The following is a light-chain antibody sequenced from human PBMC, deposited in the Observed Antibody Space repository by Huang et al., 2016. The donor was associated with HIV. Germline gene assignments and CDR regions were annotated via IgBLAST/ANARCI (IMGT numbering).Light chain of an antibody. CDR3: QQYDSSPWT. CDR2: GAS. Sequence: EIVLTQSPGTLSLFPGERATLSCRASQSVSSSYLAWYQQKPGQAPRRLFYGASSRATCIPDRFSGSGSGTDFTLTISRLEPEDFAVYYCQQYDSSPWTFGQGTKVEIK. V-gene: IGKV3-20*01. CDR1: QSVSSSY. J-gene: IGKJ1*01.